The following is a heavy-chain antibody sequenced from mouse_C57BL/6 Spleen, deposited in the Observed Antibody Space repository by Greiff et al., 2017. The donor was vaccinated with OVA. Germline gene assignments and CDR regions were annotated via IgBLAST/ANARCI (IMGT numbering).Heavy chain of an antibody. CDR3: ARSRIYYDYADFDY. J-gene: IGHJ2*01. D-gene: IGHD2-4*01. Sequence: EVKLQESGPELVKPGDSVKISCKASGYSFTGYFMNWVMQSHGKSLEWIGRINPYNGDTFYNQKFKGKATLTVDKSSSTAHMELRSLTSEDSAVYYCARSRIYYDYADFDYWGQGTTLTVSS. CDR2: INPYNGDT. V-gene: IGHV1-20*01. CDR1: GYSFTGYF.